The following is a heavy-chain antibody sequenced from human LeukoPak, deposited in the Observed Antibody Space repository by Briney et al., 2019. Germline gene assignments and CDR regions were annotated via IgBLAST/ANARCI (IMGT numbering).Heavy chain of an antibody. J-gene: IGHJ4*02. V-gene: IGHV7-4-1*02. CDR2: INTNTGNP. D-gene: IGHD3-22*01. Sequence: ASVKVSCKASGYTFTSYAMNWVRQAPGQGLEWMGWINTNTGNPTYAQGFTGRFVFSLDTSVSTAYLQISSLKAEDTAVYYCARALSDQASTYYYDSSGYYFTPGLDYWGQGTLVTVSS. CDR1: GYTFTSYA. CDR3: ARALSDQASTYYYDSSGYYFTPGLDY.